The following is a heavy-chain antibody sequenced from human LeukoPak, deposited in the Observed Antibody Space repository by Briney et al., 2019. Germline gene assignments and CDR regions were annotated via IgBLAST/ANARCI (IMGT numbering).Heavy chain of an antibody. CDR3: AREDLWFGELGVDY. D-gene: IGHD3-10*01. Sequence: ASVKVSCKASGYSFTGYYMHWVRQAPGQGLGWMGWINPNSGGTNYAQKFQGRVTMTRDTSISTAYMELSRLRSDDTAVYYCAREDLWFGELGVDYWGQGTLVTVSS. V-gene: IGHV1-2*02. J-gene: IGHJ4*02. CDR1: GYSFTGYY. CDR2: INPNSGGT.